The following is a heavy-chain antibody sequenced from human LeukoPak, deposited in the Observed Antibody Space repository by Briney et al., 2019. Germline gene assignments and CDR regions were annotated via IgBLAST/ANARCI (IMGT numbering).Heavy chain of an antibody. CDR3: ANRLLSATGYDC. CDR2: ISGSGGST. J-gene: IGHJ4*02. CDR1: GFTFNNYP. Sequence: GGSLRLSCYTSGFTFNNYPMSWVRQAPGKGLEWVSAISGSGGSTYYADSVKGRFTISRDNSKNTLYLQMNSLRAEDTAVYYCANRLLSATGYDCWGQGTLVTVSS. D-gene: IGHD6-25*01. V-gene: IGHV3-23*01.